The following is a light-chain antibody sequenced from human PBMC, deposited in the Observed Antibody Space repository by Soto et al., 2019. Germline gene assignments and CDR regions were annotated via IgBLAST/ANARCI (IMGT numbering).Light chain of an antibody. CDR2: RAS. CDR1: QTINSW. CDR3: QQYHSYWWT. V-gene: IGKV1-5*03. J-gene: IGKJ1*01. Sequence: DIQLTQSPSTLSASVGDRVTITCRASQTINSWLAWYQQKPGKTPKLLIYRASSLESGVPSRFSGSGSGTEFTLTISSLQPDDFATYYCQQYHSYWWTFGQGTKVDIK.